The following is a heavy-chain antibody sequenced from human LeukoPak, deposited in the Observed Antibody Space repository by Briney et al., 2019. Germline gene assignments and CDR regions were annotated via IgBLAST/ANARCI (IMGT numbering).Heavy chain of an antibody. CDR1: GFTFSSYS. CDR3: ARDLYGETGGFDY. D-gene: IGHD4-17*01. V-gene: IGHV3-21*01. J-gene: IGHJ4*02. Sequence: GGSLRLSCAASGFTFSSYSMNWVRQAPGKGLEWVSSISSSSSYIYYADSVKGRFTISRDNAKNSLYLQMNSLRAEDTAVYYCARDLYGETGGFDYWGQGTLVTVSS. CDR2: ISSSSSYI.